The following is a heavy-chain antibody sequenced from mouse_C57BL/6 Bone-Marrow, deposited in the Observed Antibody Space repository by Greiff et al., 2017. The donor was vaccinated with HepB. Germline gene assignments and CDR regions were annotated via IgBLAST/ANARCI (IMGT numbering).Heavy chain of an antibody. CDR1: GYTFTDYN. CDR2: INPNNGGT. D-gene: IGHD1-1*01. Sequence: VQLKESGPELVKPGASVKMSCKASGYTFTDYNMHWVKQSHGKSLEWIGYINPNNGGTSYNQKFKGKATLTVNKSSSTAYMELRSLTSEDSAVYYCARSYYGSSYDYYAIDYWGQGTSVTVSS. V-gene: IGHV1-22*01. CDR3: ARSYYGSSYDYYAIDY. J-gene: IGHJ4*01.